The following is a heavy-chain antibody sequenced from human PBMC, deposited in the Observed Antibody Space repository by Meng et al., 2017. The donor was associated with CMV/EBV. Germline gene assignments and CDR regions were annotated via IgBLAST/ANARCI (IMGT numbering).Heavy chain of an antibody. V-gene: IGHV1-69*15. J-gene: IGHJ5*02. CDR2: IIPMFGTG. CDR1: GWSFRGYA. CDR3: EQGYTGP. D-gene: IGHD1-26*01. Sequence: QVKLGGAGAEVKMPGSSVKFTSKATGWSFRGYAQSRVWLGPGRGHEGMGRIIPMFGTGNYAQKFPGRVTINADESTSTAYMTLSSLRSEDTAVYYCEQGYTGPWGQGTLVTVSS.